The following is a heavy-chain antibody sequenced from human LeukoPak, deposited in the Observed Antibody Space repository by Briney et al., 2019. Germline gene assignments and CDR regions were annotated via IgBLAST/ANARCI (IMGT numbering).Heavy chain of an antibody. CDR1: GYPISSGYY. J-gene: IGHJ5*02. CDR3: ARDYYDSSGYYYVDWFDP. D-gene: IGHD3-22*01. V-gene: IGHV4-38-2*02. Sequence: SETLSLTCAVSGYPISSGYYWGWIRQPPGKGLEWIGSIYHSGSTYYNPSLKSRVTISVDTSKNQFSLKLSSVTAADTAVYYCARDYYDSSGYYYVDWFDPWGQGTLVTVSS. CDR2: IYHSGST.